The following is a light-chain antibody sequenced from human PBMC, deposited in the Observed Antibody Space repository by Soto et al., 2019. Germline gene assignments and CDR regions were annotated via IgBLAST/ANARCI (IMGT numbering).Light chain of an antibody. CDR1: QSVSSNY. CDR3: QQYGNSPRYS. V-gene: IGKV3-20*01. J-gene: IGKJ2*03. CDR2: ATS. Sequence: ESVLTQSTGTLFLSLGERATLSCRASQSVSSNYLAWYQQKPGQAPRLLIYATSSRATGIPDRFSGSRSGTDFTLTISRLEPEDFSVYYCQQYGNSPRYSFGQGTKLEI.